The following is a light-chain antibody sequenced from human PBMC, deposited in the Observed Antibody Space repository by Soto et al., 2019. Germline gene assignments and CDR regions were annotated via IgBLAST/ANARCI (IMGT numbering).Light chain of an antibody. J-gene: IGLJ2*01. CDR3: TSYSSGSTHVI. CDR2: DVN. V-gene: IGLV2-14*03. Sequence: QSVLTQPASVSGSPGQSITLSCTGTSSDIGDYDYVSWYQRHPGKAPKLIIYDVNNRPSGVSDRFSGSKSGNTASLTISGLKAEDEADYYCTSYSSGSTHVIFGGGTKVTVL. CDR1: SSDIGDYDY.